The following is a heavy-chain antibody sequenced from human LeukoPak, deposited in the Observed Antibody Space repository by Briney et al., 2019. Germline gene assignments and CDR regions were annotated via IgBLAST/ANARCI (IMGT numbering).Heavy chain of an antibody. CDR1: GFTFSSYW. CDR3: AKRIRVNWFDP. Sequence: GGSLRLSCAASGFTFSSYWMSWVRQAPGKGLEWVANIKQDGSERYYVDSVKGRFTISRDNSKNTLYLQMNSLRAEDTAVYYCAKRIRVNWFDPWGQGTLVTVSS. CDR2: IKQDGSER. J-gene: IGHJ5*02. V-gene: IGHV3-7*03.